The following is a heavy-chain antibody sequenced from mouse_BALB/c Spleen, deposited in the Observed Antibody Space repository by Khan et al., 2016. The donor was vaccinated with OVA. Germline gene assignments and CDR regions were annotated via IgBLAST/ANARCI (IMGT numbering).Heavy chain of an antibody. CDR1: GYTFTNYG. J-gene: IGHJ1*01. D-gene: IGHD1-1*02. CDR3: ASGGYWYFDV. Sequence: QIQLVQSGPELKKPGETVKISCKASGYTFTNYGMNWVKQAPGKGLKWMGWINTYTEEPTYADDFKGRFAFSLETSASTAYLQINNLKNEDTATYFCASGGYWYFDVGGAVTTVTVSS. CDR2: INTYTEEP. V-gene: IGHV9-3-1*01.